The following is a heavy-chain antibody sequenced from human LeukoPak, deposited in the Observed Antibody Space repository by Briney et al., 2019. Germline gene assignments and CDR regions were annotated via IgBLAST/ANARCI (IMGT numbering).Heavy chain of an antibody. V-gene: IGHV3-23*01. D-gene: IGHD5-12*01. J-gene: IGHJ4*02. CDR3: AKGYSGYDWSLVDY. CDR2: ISGSGGST. CDR1: GFTFSSYA. Sequence: PGGFLRLSCAASGFTFSSYAMSWVRQAPGKGLEWVSAISGSGGSTYYADSVKGRFTISRDNSKNTLYLQMNSLRAEDTAAYYCAKGYSGYDWSLVDYWGQGTLVTVSS.